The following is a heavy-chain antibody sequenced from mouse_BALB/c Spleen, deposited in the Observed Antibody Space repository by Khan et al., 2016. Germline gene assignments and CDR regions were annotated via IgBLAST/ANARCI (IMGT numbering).Heavy chain of an antibody. D-gene: IGHD1-1*02. Sequence: VQLQQSGAELVKPGASVKLSCAASGFNIKDTYMNWVKQRPEQGLEWIGRIDPVNGETKYDPKFQGKATITADTSSNTAYLQLSSLTSDDTVIYYGIKRYYCVNQFAYWGQGTLVTVSA. V-gene: IGHV14-3*02. CDR1: GFNIKDTY. J-gene: IGHJ3*01. CDR3: IKRYYCVNQFAY. CDR2: IDPVNGET.